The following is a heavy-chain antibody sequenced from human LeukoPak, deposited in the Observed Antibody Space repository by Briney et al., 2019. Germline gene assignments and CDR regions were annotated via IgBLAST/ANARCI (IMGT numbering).Heavy chain of an antibody. J-gene: IGHJ4*02. CDR1: GGTFSSYT. Sequence: GASVKVSCKASGGTFSSYTISWVRQAPGQGLEWMGRIIPILGTANYAQKFQGRVTITADKSTSTAYMELSSLRSEDTAVYYCARDRFVDYDFWSGYYPPAEIDYWGQGTLVTVSS. V-gene: IGHV1-69*08. D-gene: IGHD3-3*01. CDR3: ARDRFVDYDFWSGYYPPAEIDY. CDR2: IIPILGTA.